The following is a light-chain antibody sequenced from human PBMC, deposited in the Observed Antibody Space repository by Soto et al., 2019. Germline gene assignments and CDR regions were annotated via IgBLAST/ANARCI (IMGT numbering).Light chain of an antibody. V-gene: IGKV3-15*01. CDR1: QSVSSN. Sequence: EIVMTQSPATLSVSPGERATLSCRASQSVSSNLAWYQQKLGQAPRLLIYGASTRATDMPGTFSGRGSGTEFTLTITSLRPEDFAVYYCQQYNNWPAITFGQGTRLEIK. CDR2: GAS. J-gene: IGKJ5*01. CDR3: QQYNNWPAIT.